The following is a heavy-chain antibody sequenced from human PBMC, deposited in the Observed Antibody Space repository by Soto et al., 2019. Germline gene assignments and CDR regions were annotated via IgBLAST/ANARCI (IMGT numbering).Heavy chain of an antibody. CDR1: GFTFSSYG. CDR2: ISYDGSNK. CDR3: ASGPPFVDQLLPFDY. V-gene: IGHV3-30*03. Sequence: ESGGGVVQPGRSLRLSCAASGFTFSSYGMHWVRQAPGKGLEWVAVISYDGSNKYYADSVKGRFTISRDNSKNTLYLQMNSLRAEDTAVYYCASGPPFVDQLLPFDYWGQGTLVTVSS. J-gene: IGHJ4*02. D-gene: IGHD2-2*01.